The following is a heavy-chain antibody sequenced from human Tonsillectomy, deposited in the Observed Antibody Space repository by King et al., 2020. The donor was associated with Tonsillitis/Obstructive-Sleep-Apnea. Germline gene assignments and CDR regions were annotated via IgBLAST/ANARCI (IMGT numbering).Heavy chain of an antibody. V-gene: IGHV4-59*01. Sequence: QLQESGPGLVKPSETLSLTCTVSGGSISSYYWSWIRQPPGKGLEWIGYIYYSGSTNYNPSLKSRVTISVDTSKNQFSPKLSSVTAADTAVYYCARGHYDFWSGYHDAFDIWGQGTMVTVSS. D-gene: IGHD3-3*01. CDR3: ARGHYDFWSGYHDAFDI. CDR2: IYYSGST. J-gene: IGHJ3*02. CDR1: GGSISSYY.